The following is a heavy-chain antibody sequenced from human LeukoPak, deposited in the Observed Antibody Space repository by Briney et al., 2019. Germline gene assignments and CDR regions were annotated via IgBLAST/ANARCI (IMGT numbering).Heavy chain of an antibody. CDR2: IYYSGST. Sequence: SETLSLTCTVSGGSIRSSSYYWGWIRQPPGKGLEWIGSIYYSGSTYYNPSLKSRITISVDTSKNQFSLKLTSVTAADTAVYYCARPNYYDSSGYFNWGQGTLVTVSS. CDR1: GGSIRSSSYY. CDR3: ARPNYYDSSGYFN. D-gene: IGHD3-22*01. J-gene: IGHJ4*02. V-gene: IGHV4-39*01.